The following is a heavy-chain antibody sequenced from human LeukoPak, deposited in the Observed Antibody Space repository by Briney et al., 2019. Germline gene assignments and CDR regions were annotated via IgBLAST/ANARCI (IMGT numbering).Heavy chain of an antibody. Sequence: PSETLSLTCAVYGGSFSGYYWSWIRQPPGKGLEWIGEINHSGSTNYNPSLKSRVTISVDTSKNQFSLKLSSVTAADTAVYYCARGLRYLDWLRKYGMDVWGQGTTVTVSS. CDR2: INHSGST. J-gene: IGHJ6*02. V-gene: IGHV4-34*01. D-gene: IGHD3-9*01. CDR3: ARGLRYLDWLRKYGMDV. CDR1: GGSFSGYY.